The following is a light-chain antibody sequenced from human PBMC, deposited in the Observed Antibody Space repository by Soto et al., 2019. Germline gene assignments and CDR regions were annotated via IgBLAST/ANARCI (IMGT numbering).Light chain of an antibody. CDR1: QSVSDN. Sequence: EIVMTQSPATLSVSPGEGATLSCRASQSVSDNLAWYQQKPGQAPRLLIYGASTRATVIPARFSGSGSGTEFTLTISSLQSEDFATYYCQQYNSYSYTFGQGTKLEIK. V-gene: IGKV3D-15*01. CDR3: QQYNSYSYT. J-gene: IGKJ2*01. CDR2: GAS.